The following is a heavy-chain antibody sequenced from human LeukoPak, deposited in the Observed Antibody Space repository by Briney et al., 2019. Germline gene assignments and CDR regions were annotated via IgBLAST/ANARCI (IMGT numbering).Heavy chain of an antibody. V-gene: IGHV3-33*01. CDR2: IWYDGSNK. Sequence: PGTSLRLSCEASGFIFGTYGMHWVRQAPGKGLEWVALIWYDGSNKYYADSVKGRFTISRDNSKNTLYLQMNSLRAEDTALYYCVRGSGWAYYSDYWGQGTLVTVSS. CDR3: VRGSGWAYYSDY. D-gene: IGHD6-19*01. J-gene: IGHJ4*02. CDR1: GFIFGTYG.